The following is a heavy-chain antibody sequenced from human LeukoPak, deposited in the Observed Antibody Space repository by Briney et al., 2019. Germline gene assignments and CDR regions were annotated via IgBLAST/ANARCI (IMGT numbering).Heavy chain of an antibody. CDR3: ASAVPAAAIRFDP. CDR2: IYTSGST. D-gene: IGHD2-2*01. CDR1: GGSISSYY. V-gene: IGHV4-4*09. J-gene: IGHJ5*02. Sequence: PSETLSLTCTVSGGSISSYYWSWIRQPPGKGLKWIGYIYTSGSTNYNPSLKSRVTISVDTSKNQFSLKLSSVTAADTAVYYWASAVPAAAIRFDPWGQGTLVTVSS.